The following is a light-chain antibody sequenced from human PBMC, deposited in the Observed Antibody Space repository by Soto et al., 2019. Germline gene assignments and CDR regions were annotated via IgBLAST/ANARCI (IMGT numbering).Light chain of an antibody. CDR3: QHYNRYPRT. Sequence: DRVMTQSPASLSVSPGAKATITCRASQAVSNDLAWYQQKPGQAPRLLLYCASTLPNGVPSRFSGSGSGTEFTLTISNLQPEDFAVYYCQHYNRYPRTFGQGTKLEIK. J-gene: IGKJ2*02. V-gene: IGKV3-15*01. CDR1: QAVSND. CDR2: CAS.